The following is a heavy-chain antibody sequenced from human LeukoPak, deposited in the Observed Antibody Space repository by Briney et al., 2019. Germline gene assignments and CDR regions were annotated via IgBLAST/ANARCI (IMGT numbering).Heavy chain of an antibody. D-gene: IGHD3-22*01. CDR2: ISSSSSTI. J-gene: IGHJ4*02. CDR3: ARGGVVVPIGY. V-gene: IGHV3-48*04. CDR1: GFPFSAYS. Sequence: GGSLRLSCAASGFPFSAYSMNCVRQAPGKGLEWVSYISSSSSTIDYADSVKGRFTISRDNAKNSLFLQMNSLRAEDTAMYYCARGGVVVPIGYWGQGTLVTVSS.